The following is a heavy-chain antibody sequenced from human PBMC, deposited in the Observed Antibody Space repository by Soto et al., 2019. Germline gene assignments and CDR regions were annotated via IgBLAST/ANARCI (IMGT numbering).Heavy chain of an antibody. Sequence: GGSLRPSCAASGFTFSSYGMHWVRQAPGKGLEWVAVIWYDGSNKYYADSVKGRFTISRDNSKNTLYLQMNSLRAEDTAVYYCARDFAITQYVLPHFLSETYGMDVWGQGTTVNVS. J-gene: IGHJ6*02. CDR3: ARDFAITQYVLPHFLSETYGMDV. V-gene: IGHV3-33*01. CDR1: GFTFSSYG. CDR2: IWYDGSNK. D-gene: IGHD3-10*02.